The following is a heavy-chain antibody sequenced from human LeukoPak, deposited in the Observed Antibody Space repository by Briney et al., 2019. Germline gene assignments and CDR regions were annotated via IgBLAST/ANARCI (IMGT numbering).Heavy chain of an antibody. CDR1: GGSFSHYY. V-gene: IGHV3-23*01. D-gene: IGHD6-19*01. J-gene: IGHJ4*02. CDR2: ISGSGGST. Sequence: ETLSLTSVVYGGSFSHYYWTWIRQAPGKGLEWVSAISGSGGSTYYADSVKGRFTISRDNSKNTLYLQMNSLRAEDTAVYYCAKKKGPGIAVAGTFDYWGQGTLVTVSS. CDR3: AKKKGPGIAVAGTFDY.